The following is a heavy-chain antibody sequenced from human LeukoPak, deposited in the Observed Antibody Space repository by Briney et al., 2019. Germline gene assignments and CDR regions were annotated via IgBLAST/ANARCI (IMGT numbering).Heavy chain of an antibody. CDR2: ISYDGSNK. CDR3: ARDGTRYSYGYFDY. D-gene: IGHD5-18*01. J-gene: IGHJ4*02. Sequence: PGGSLRLSCAASGFTFSSYGMHWVRQAPGKGLEWVAIISYDGSNKYYADSVKGRFTISRDNSKNTLYLQMNSLRAEDTAVYYCARDGTRYSYGYFDYWGQGTLVTVSS. V-gene: IGHV3-30-3*01. CDR1: GFTFSSYG.